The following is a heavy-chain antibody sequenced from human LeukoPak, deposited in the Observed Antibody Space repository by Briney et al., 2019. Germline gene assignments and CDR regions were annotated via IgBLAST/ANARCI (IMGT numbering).Heavy chain of an antibody. V-gene: IGHV3-23*01. CDR2: ISGGSSSI. CDR3: AKLGGSSRSGYYVDY. CDR1: GFTFSRYA. D-gene: IGHD3-10*01. J-gene: IGHJ4*02. Sequence: GGSLRLSCAGSGFTFSRYAMTWVRQAPGKGLEWVSDISGGSSSIYHADSVKGRFTISRDNSKNTLSLQMDSLRAEDTAVYYCAKLGGSSRSGYYVDYWGQGTLVTVSS.